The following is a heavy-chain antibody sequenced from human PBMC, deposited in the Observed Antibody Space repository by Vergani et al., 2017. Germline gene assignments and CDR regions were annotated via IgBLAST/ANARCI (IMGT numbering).Heavy chain of an antibody. CDR2: INHRGST. D-gene: IGHD6-13*01. CDR1: GGSFSGYY. CDR3: ARCTTLLIAAVGSAWFYP. J-gene: IGHJ5*02. V-gene: IGHV4-34*01. Sequence: QVQLQQWGAGLLKPSETLSLTCAVYGGSFSGYYWSWIRQPPGKGLEWIREINHRGSTNYNPSPKSRVTISVDTSKNQFSLKLSSVTAADTAVYYCARCTTLLIAAVGSAWFYPWGQGTLVTVSS.